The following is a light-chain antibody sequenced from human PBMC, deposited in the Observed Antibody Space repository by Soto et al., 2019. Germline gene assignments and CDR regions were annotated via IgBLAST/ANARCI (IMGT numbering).Light chain of an antibody. CDR3: HQRQYWPPIT. J-gene: IGKJ5*01. Sequence: EIVLTQSPGTLSLSPGERATLSCRASQSVSSNLAWYQQKPGQAPRLLIYGASTRATGIPARFSGSGSGTDFTLTISSLEPEDFAVYYCHQRQYWPPITFGQGTRLE. CDR1: QSVSSN. CDR2: GAS. V-gene: IGKV3-11*01.